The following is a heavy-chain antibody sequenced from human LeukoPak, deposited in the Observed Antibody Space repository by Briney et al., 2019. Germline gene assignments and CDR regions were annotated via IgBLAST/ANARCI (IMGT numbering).Heavy chain of an antibody. D-gene: IGHD3-22*01. CDR3: ARGEHYYDSSGNHAFDI. Sequence: SETLSLTCTVSGGSISSSTYYWGWIRQSPGKGLEWIGSIYYSGSTNYNPSLKSRVTISVDTSKNQFSLKLNSVTAADTAVYYCARGEHYYDSSGNHAFDIWGQGTMVTVSS. J-gene: IGHJ3*02. CDR1: GGSISSSTYY. V-gene: IGHV4-39*07. CDR2: IYYSGST.